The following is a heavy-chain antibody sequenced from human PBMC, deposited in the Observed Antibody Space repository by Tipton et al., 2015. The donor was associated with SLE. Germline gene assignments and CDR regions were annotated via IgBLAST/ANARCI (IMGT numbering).Heavy chain of an antibody. Sequence: TLSLTCTVSGGSMNSGNYYWTWIRQPAGKGLEWIGHVYASGSTDYNPSLKTRLSISIDTSRNQFSLNLSSVTAADTAAYYCVGGDLSMQWISGAFDVWGQGTAVVVS. CDR3: VGGDLSMQWISGAFDV. CDR1: GGSMNSGNYY. CDR2: VYASGST. V-gene: IGHV4-61*09. D-gene: IGHD2/OR15-2a*01. J-gene: IGHJ3*01.